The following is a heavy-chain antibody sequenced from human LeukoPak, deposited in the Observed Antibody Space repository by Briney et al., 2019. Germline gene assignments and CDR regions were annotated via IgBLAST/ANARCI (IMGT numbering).Heavy chain of an antibody. CDR3: ARQGAAGKYYYYYMGV. CDR2: IYPDDSNT. Sequence: GESLKISCQGSGYNFPIYWIGWVRQMPGQGLEWMGIIYPDDSNTKYGPSFQGQVTISADKSINTAYLEWSSLKASDTAIYYCARQGAAGKYYYYYMGVWGKGTTVTVPS. J-gene: IGHJ6*03. CDR1: GYNFPIYW. V-gene: IGHV5-51*01. D-gene: IGHD6-13*01.